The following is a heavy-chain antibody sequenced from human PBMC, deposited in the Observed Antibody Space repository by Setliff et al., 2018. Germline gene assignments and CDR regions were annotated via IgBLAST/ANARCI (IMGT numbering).Heavy chain of an antibody. D-gene: IGHD1-26*01. Sequence: SVKVSCKASGGTFSSYAITWVRQAPGQGLEWMGGIIPILGTAKYAQKFQGRVTITADQSTRTAYMELSSLRSEDTAVYYCAIPSSGNFYFDYWGQGTLVTVSS. J-gene: IGHJ4*02. CDR2: IIPILGTA. CDR3: AIPSSGNFYFDY. CDR1: GGTFSSYA. V-gene: IGHV1-69*10.